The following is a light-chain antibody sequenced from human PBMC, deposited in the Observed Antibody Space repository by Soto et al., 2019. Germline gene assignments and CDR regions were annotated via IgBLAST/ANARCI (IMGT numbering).Light chain of an antibody. Sequence: QSVLTQPACVSGAPGQSITIAFTGTSRDVAAYNYVSCYQQHPGKAPKLMIYEVSNRPSGVSDRFSGSRSGNTASLTISGLQAEDESDYYSISYTSSSTRVFGRGTKLTVL. J-gene: IGLJ3*02. CDR1: SRDVAAYNY. CDR2: EVS. CDR3: ISYTSSSTRV. V-gene: IGLV2-14*01.